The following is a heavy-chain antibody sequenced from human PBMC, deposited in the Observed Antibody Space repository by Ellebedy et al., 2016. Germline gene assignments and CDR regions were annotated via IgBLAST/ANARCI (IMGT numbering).Heavy chain of an antibody. Sequence: SVKVSXXTSGATFSTSASSWVRQAPGQGLEWMGRIIPRSGTANYAQKFQGRVTITADESTNTTDLELSSLRSEDTAVYYCARGTYCGGDCYAGIDSWGQGTLVTVSS. CDR2: IIPRSGTA. V-gene: IGHV1-69*13. J-gene: IGHJ4*02. CDR1: GATFSTSA. D-gene: IGHD2-21*02. CDR3: ARGTYCGGDCYAGIDS.